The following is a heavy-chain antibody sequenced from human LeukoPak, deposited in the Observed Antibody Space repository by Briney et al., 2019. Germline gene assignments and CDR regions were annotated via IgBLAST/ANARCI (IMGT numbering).Heavy chain of an antibody. Sequence: SETLSLTCAVSGGSISSSNWWSWARQPPGKGLEWIGEIYHSGSTNYNPSLKSRVTISVDKSKNQFSLKLSSVTAADTAVYYCARVAIAAAGSNWFDPWGQGTLVTVSS. CDR2: IYHSGST. CDR1: GGSISSSNW. D-gene: IGHD6-13*01. CDR3: ARVAIAAAGSNWFDP. V-gene: IGHV4-4*02. J-gene: IGHJ5*02.